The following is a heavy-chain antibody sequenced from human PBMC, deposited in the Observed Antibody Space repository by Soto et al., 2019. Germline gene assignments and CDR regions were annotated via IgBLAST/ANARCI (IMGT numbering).Heavy chain of an antibody. V-gene: IGHV3-30*03. Sequence: QVQLVESGGGVVQPGRSLRLSCAASGFTFSSYGMHWVREAPSKRLEWVAVISYDGSNKYYADSVKGRFTISRDNSASTLYLQMNSLRPEDTALYYCVGGQYYFDYRGQGTLVTVSP. CDR1: GFTFSSYG. CDR3: VGGQYYFDY. CDR2: ISYDGSNK. D-gene: IGHD3-10*01. J-gene: IGHJ4*02.